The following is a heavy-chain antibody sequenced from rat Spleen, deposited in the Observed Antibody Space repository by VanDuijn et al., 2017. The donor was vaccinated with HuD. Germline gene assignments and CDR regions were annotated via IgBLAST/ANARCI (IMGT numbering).Heavy chain of an antibody. Sequence: EVQLVESGGGLVQPGRSLKLSCAASGFTFSNYYMAWVRQAPTKGLEWVASITNSGGSTYYRDSVKGRFTISRDNAKSTLYLQLDSLRSEEAATYYCTRDSGSYCFDYWGQGVMVTVSS. CDR2: ITNSGGST. CDR1: GFTFSNYY. J-gene: IGHJ2*01. CDR3: TRDSGSYCFDY. V-gene: IGHV5S23*01. D-gene: IGHD4-3*01.